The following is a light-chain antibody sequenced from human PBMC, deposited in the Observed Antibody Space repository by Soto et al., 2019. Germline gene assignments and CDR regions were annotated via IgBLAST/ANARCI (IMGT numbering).Light chain of an antibody. V-gene: IGKV1-12*01. J-gene: IGKJ5*01. CDR3: QQANSFPIS. Sequence: DIPMTQSPSSLSASVGDRVTITCQASQDISNYLNWCQQKPGKAPKLLIYGASSLQSGVPSRFSGSGSGTDFTLTISNLQPEDFATYYCQQANSFPISFGQGTRLEIK. CDR2: GAS. CDR1: QDISNY.